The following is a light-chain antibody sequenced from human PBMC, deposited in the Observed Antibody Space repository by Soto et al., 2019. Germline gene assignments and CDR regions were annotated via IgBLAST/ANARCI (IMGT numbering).Light chain of an antibody. V-gene: IGLV2-11*01. CDR1: SSDVGAYNY. CDR2: DVT. Sequence: SALTQPRSVSGSPGQSVTISCTGTSSDVGAYNYVSWYQQHPGKAPKLMIFDVTKRPSGVPDRFSGSKSGNTASLTISGLQAEDEADYFCCSYAGTYTYVFGTGTKLTVL. J-gene: IGLJ1*01. CDR3: CSYAGTYTYV.